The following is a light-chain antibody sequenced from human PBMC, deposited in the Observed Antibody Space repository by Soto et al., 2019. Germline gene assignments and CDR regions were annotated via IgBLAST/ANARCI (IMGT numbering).Light chain of an antibody. CDR3: CSYTTISTLV. V-gene: IGLV2-14*01. Sequence: QSALTQPASVSGSPGQSITISCTGTSSDVGGYNYVSWYQQHPGKAPKLMIYEVTNRPSGVSNRFSGSKSGNTASLTISGLQAEDEADYYCCSYTTISTLVFGGGTKL. CDR1: SSDVGGYNY. J-gene: IGLJ2*01. CDR2: EVT.